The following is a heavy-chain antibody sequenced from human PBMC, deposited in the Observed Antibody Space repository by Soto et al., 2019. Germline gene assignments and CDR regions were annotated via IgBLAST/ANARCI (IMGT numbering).Heavy chain of an antibody. Sequence: EVQLLQSGGGLVQPGGSLRLSCAASGFRFSSFAMNWVRQAPGKGLEWASGISAPGESSSYADSVKGRFTISRDNSKNTVYVQMNSLRAEDTAEYYCAKGRSGEYYYDGMDVWGQGTTVIVSS. J-gene: IGHJ6*02. CDR1: GFRFSSFA. CDR2: ISAPGESS. D-gene: IGHD6-25*01. CDR3: AKGRSGEYYYDGMDV. V-gene: IGHV3-23*01.